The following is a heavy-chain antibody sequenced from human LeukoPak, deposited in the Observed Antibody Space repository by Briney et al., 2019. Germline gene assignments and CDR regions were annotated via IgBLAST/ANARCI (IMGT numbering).Heavy chain of an antibody. D-gene: IGHD3-16*01. Sequence: GGSLRLSCAASGFTVSSNYMSWVRQAPGKGLEWVSVIYSGGSTYCADSVKGRFTISRDNSKNTLYLQMNSLRAEDTAVCYCARVRRRITFGGSYPDYWGQGTLVTVSS. CDR2: IYSGGST. CDR1: GFTVSSNY. J-gene: IGHJ4*02. V-gene: IGHV3-66*01. CDR3: ARVRRRITFGGSYPDY.